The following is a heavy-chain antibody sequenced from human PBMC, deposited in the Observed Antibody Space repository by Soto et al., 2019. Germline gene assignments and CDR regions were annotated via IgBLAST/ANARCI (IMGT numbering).Heavy chain of an antibody. V-gene: IGHV5-10-1*01. Sequence: GHSLKLSCKGSGYLFTCYWISWVLQLPEKGLELMGRIDPSYSSTHYSPSLQGPATISADKSISTAYLQWSSLKASDTAMYDSGRHCGSPHGLHYGMDGWGQGTTVTVSS. J-gene: IGHJ6*02. CDR2: IDPSYSST. CDR3: GRHCGSPHGLHYGMDG. D-gene: IGHD2-15*01. CDR1: GYLFTCYW.